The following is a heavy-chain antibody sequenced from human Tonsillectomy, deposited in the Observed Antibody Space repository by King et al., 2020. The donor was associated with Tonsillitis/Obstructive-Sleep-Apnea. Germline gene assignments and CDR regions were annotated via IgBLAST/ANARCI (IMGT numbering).Heavy chain of an antibody. J-gene: IGHJ4*02. CDR1: GYSFSTYW. CDR2: IFPDDSDT. D-gene: IGHD4-17*01. Sequence: VQLVESGAEVKKPGESLKISCQGSGYSFSTYWIGWVRQMPGKGLEWMGIIFPDDSDTRYSPSFQGQVTISVDRSIGTAYLQWSSLKASDTAIYYCARHALPGWDFVDYPSDYWGQGTLVTVSS. CDR3: ARHALPGWDFVDYPSDY. V-gene: IGHV5-51*01.